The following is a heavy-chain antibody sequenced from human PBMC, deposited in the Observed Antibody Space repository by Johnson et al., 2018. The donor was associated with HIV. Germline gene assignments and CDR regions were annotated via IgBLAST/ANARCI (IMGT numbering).Heavy chain of an antibody. CDR1: GFSVSNNY. V-gene: IGHV3-66*01. D-gene: IGHD6-13*01. Sequence: VQLVEPGGGLLQSGGSLSLSCGASGFSVSNNYMNWVRQAPGKGLEWVSVIYTGGSTYYADSVRCRFPISRDNSKNTLYLQMRSLRVEDTAIYYCARDGEAQQLQLGDAFDVWGQGTMVTVSS. CDR3: ARDGEAQQLQLGDAFDV. CDR2: IYTGGST. J-gene: IGHJ3*01.